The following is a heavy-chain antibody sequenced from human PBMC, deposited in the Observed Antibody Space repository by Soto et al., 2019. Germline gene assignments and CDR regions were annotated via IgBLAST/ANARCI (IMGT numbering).Heavy chain of an antibody. Sequence: ASVKVSCKASGYTFTSYGISWVRQAPGQGLEWMGWISAYNGNTNYAQKLQGRVTMTTDTSTSTAYMELRSLRSDDTAVYYCARVPTSLGSSWYHDCWGQGTLVTVSS. CDR2: ISAYNGNT. CDR1: GYTFTSYG. D-gene: IGHD6-13*01. J-gene: IGHJ4*02. V-gene: IGHV1-18*01. CDR3: ARVPTSLGSSWYHDC.